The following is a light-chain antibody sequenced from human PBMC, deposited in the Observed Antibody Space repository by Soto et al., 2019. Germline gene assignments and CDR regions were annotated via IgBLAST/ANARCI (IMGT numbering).Light chain of an antibody. CDR3: QKYNGALWT. CDR2: GAT. CDR1: QSISTY. Sequence: DIQMTQSPSSLSASVGDRVTITCRASQSISTYLNWYQHKPGQAPKLLIYGATGLQSGVPSRFSGSGSGTDFTLTISSLQPEDVATYYCQKYNGALWTFGQGTKVDIK. J-gene: IGKJ1*01. V-gene: IGKV1-39*01.